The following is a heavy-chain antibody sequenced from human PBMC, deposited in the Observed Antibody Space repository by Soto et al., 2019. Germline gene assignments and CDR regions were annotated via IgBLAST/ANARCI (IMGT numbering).Heavy chain of an antibody. CDR2: IIPIFGTA. CDR3: ARCYGSGSYYDY. CDR1: GCTFSIYG. Sequence: SVKVSCKASGCTFSIYGISWVRQAPGQGLEWMGGIIPIFGTANYAQKFQGRVTITADESTSTAYMELSSLRSEDTAVYYCARCYGSGSYYDYWGQGTLVTVS. V-gene: IGHV1-69*13. D-gene: IGHD3-10*01. J-gene: IGHJ4*02.